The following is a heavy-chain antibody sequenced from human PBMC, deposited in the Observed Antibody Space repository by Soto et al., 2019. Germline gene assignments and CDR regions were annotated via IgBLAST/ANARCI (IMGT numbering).Heavy chain of an antibody. CDR2: ISRSGNST. Sequence: EVQVLESGGGLAQPGRSLRLSCAVSGLSFSSYAMTWVRQSPGKGLEWVSSISRSGNSTYSADSVRGRFTISRDNSKNTLYLQMNRLRAVDTAVYYCAKDAKILDWLPTSYYFDFWGQGTLVTVSA. V-gene: IGHV3-23*01. CDR3: AKDAKILDWLPTSYYFDF. D-gene: IGHD3-9*01. J-gene: IGHJ4*02. CDR1: GLSFSSYA.